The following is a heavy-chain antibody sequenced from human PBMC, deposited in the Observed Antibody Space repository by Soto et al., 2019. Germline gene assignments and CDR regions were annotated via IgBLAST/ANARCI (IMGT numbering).Heavy chain of an antibody. V-gene: IGHV1-69*12. CDR3: XXXXXXXXXXXXXXXXI. J-gene: IGHJ3*02. CDR1: GDTFSNYA. CDR2: IVPVFSLT. Sequence: QVHLVQSGAEVKKPGSSVKVACKLSGDTFSNYAINWVRLAPGQGLEWMGAIVPVFSLTNYAQKFQGRVTFTADESTITAYMELSSLRSDDTATXXXXXXXXXXXXXXXXXXXIWGQGTMVTVSS.